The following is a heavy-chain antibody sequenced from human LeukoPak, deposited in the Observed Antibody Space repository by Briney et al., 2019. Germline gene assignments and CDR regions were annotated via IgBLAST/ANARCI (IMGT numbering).Heavy chain of an antibody. Sequence: GGSLRLSCAASGFTFSSYAMSWARQAPGKGLEWVSAISSSGDTYYAGSVKGRFTISRDNSKNTLYMQINSLRADDTAVYYCAKDAVGATAYYFDYWGQGILVTVSS. CDR2: ISSSGDT. CDR3: AKDAVGATAYYFDY. CDR1: GFTFSSYA. D-gene: IGHD1-26*01. J-gene: IGHJ4*02. V-gene: IGHV3-23*01.